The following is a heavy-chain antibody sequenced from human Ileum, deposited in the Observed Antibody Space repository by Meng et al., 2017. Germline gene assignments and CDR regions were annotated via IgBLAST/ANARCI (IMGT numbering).Heavy chain of an antibody. Sequence: GESLKISCAASGFNFGVYYMDWVRQAPGKGLEWVGRIRNKADSYSTEYAASVKGRFTILRDDSKNTMYLQMNSLETEDTGVYFCARDRISSGAHFDYWGQGTLVTVSS. D-gene: IGHD2-15*01. J-gene: IGHJ4*02. CDR2: IRNKADSYST. CDR3: ARDRISSGAHFDY. V-gene: IGHV3-72*01. CDR1: GFNFGVYY.